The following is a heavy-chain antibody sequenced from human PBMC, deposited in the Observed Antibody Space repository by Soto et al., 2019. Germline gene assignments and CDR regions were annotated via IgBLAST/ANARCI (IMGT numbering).Heavy chain of an antibody. CDR3: AKFFVETGGSRRWPWSSHY. J-gene: IGHJ4*02. Sequence: PGGSLRLSCAASGFTFSSYAMSWVRQAPGKGLEWVSAISGSGGTTYYADSVKGRFTISRDNSKNTLSLQMNSLRAEDTAVYYCAKFFVETGGSRRWPWSSHYSGQGTLGTVSS. D-gene: IGHD3-16*01. CDR2: ISGSGGTT. V-gene: IGHV3-23*01. CDR1: GFTFSSYA.